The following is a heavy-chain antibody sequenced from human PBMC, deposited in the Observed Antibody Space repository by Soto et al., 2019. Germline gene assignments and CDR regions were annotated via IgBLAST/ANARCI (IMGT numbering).Heavy chain of an antibody. V-gene: IGHV5-10-1*01. CDR2: IDPSDSYT. CDR1: GYSFTSYW. Sequence: PGESLKISCKGSGYSFTSYWISWVRQMPGKGLEWMGRIDPSDSYTNYSPSFQGHVTISADKSISTAYLQWSSLKASDTAMYYRARTNYYYYGMDVWGQGTTVTVSS. CDR3: ARTNYYYYGMDV. J-gene: IGHJ6*02.